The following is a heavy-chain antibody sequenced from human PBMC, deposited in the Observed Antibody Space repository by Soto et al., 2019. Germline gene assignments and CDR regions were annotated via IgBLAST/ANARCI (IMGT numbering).Heavy chain of an antibody. CDR3: ASTSLPAAIYYYYYMDV. J-gene: IGHJ6*03. CDR2: ISSSSSYI. V-gene: IGHV3-21*01. D-gene: IGHD2-2*01. CDR1: GFTFSSYS. Sequence: TGGSLRLSCAASGFTFSSYSMNWVRQAPGKGLEWVSSISSSSSYIYYADPVKGRFTISRDNAKNSLYLQMNSLRAEDTAVYYCASTSLPAAIYYYYYMDVWGKGTTVTVSS.